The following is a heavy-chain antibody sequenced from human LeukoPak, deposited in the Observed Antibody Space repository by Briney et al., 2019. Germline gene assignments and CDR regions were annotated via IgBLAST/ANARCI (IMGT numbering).Heavy chain of an antibody. D-gene: IGHD6-6*01. CDR1: GFTFSSYW. J-gene: IGHJ4*02. CDR2: IKQDGSEK. CDR3: ASNRPETIAARMFDY. Sequence: GGSLRLSCAASGFTFSSYWMSWVRQAPGKGLEWVANIKQDGSEKYYVDSVKGRFTISRDNAKNSLHLQMNSLRAEDTAVYYCASNRPETIAARMFDYWGQGTLVTVSS. V-gene: IGHV3-7*01.